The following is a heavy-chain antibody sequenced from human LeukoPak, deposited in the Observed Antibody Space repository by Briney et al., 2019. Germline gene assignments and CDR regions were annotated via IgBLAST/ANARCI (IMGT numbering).Heavy chain of an antibody. D-gene: IGHD2-8*01. CDR3: ARLGCTNGVCYKGYYYYMDV. V-gene: IGHV4-39*01. J-gene: IGHJ6*03. CDR1: GGSISTTSYY. Sequence: SETLSLTCTVSGGSISTTSYYWGWIRQPPGKGLEWIGSIYYSGGTYYSPSLKSRVTISVDTSKNQFSLKLSSVTAADTAVYYCARLGCTNGVCYKGYYYYMDVWGKGTKVTVSS. CDR2: IYYSGGT.